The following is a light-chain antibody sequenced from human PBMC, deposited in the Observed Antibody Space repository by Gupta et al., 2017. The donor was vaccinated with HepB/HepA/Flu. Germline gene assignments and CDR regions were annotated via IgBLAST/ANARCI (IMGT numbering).Light chain of an antibody. J-gene: IGLJ1*01. CDR3: NSYTTSSTRV. V-gene: IGLV2-14*03. Sequence: QSALTQPASVSGPPGQSLTISCIGTSSDVGAYNYVSWYQHHPGKAPKLMIYDVSNRPSGISNRFSGSKSGNTASLTISGLQAEDDADYYCNSYTTSSTRVFGTGTKVTVL. CDR1: SSDVGAYNY. CDR2: DVS.